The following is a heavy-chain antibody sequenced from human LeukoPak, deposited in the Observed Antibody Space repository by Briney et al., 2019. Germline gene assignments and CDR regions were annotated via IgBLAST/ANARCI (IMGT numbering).Heavy chain of an antibody. CDR2: LNQDGSEK. Sequence: GGSLRLSCAVSGSTFSTYWMSWVRQAPGKGLEWVANLNQDGSEKYYVDSVKGRFTISRDNSKNLVYLQMNSLRADDTAVYYCVRQIPGSGQGFDPWGQGILVVVSS. V-gene: IGHV3-7*03. D-gene: IGHD3-10*01. J-gene: IGHJ5*02. CDR1: GSTFSTYW. CDR3: VRQIPGSGQGFDP.